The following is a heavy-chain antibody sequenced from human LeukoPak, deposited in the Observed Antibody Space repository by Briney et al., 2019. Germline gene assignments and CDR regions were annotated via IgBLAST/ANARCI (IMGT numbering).Heavy chain of an antibody. V-gene: IGHV4-4*07. Sequence: PSETLSLTCTVSTASINTYFWTWVRQPAGKGLEWIGRISGSGRTYYNPSLGSRVTISLDTSNTQFSLKVTSVTAADTAVYYYARGNEITKTSGYYSFDYWGQGTLVSVSS. CDR1: TASINTYF. CDR3: ARGNEITKTSGYYSFDY. J-gene: IGHJ4*02. D-gene: IGHD3-9*01. CDR2: ISGSGRT.